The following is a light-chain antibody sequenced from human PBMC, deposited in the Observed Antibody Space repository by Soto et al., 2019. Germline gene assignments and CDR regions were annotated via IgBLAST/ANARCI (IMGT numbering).Light chain of an antibody. CDR2: LGS. CDR1: QSLLHSNGYNY. J-gene: IGKJ1*01. CDR3: MQALQTPWT. V-gene: IGKV2-28*01. Sequence: DIVMTQSPLSLPVTPGEPASISCRSSQSLLHSNGYNYLDWYLQKPGQSPQLLIYLGSNRASGVPYRFSGSGSGTDFTLKISRVEAEDVGVYYCMQALQTPWTFGQGTNVEIK.